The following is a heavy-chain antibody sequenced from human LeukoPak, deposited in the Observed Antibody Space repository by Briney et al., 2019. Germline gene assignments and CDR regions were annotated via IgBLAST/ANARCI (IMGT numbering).Heavy chain of an antibody. CDR3: ARGGTPTHLPDH. J-gene: IGHJ4*02. CDR2: INSDGSST. V-gene: IGHV3-74*01. D-gene: IGHD1-1*01. Sequence: AGGSLRLSCAASGFTFSSYWMHWVRQAPGKGLVWVSRINSDGSSTSYADSVKGRFTISRDNAKNTLYLQMNSLRAEDTALYYCARGGTPTHLPDHWGQGTLVTVSS. CDR1: GFTFSSYW.